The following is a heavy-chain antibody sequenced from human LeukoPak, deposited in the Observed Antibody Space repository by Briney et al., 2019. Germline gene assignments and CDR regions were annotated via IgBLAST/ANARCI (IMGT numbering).Heavy chain of an antibody. CDR3: ARDFAGWFDP. J-gene: IGHJ5*02. CDR2: ISSYNGDT. D-gene: IGHD2-21*01. V-gene: IGHV1-18*01. CDR1: GYTFTSYG. Sequence: GSVKVSCKASGYTFTSYGIIWVRQAPGQGLEWMGWISSYNGDTKYAQKLQGRVTMTTDTSTSTAYMELRSLRSDDTAVYYCARDFAGWFDPWGQGTLVTVSS.